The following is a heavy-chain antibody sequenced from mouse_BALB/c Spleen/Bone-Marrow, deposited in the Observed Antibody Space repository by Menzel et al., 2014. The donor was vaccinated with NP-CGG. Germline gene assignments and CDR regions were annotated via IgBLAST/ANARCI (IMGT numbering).Heavy chain of an antibody. CDR1: SCTFTSYW. CDR3: ARRATTVVATDY. D-gene: IGHD1-1*01. CDR2: INPSNGRT. Sequence: VQLQESGAELVKPGASVKLSCKASSCTFTSYWMHWVKQRPGQGLEWIGEINPSNGRTNYNEKFKSKATLTVDKSSSTAYMQLSSLTSEDSAVYYCARRATTVVATDYWGQGTTLTVSS. J-gene: IGHJ2*01. V-gene: IGHV1S81*02.